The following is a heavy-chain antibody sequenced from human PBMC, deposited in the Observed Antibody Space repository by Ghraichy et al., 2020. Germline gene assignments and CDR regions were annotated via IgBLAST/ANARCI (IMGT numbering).Heavy chain of an antibody. CDR3: ARVPSSLDSKSDFHYYYPMDV. CDR2: LYHSGSA. Sequence: SQTLSLTCAVSGASISSADYSWSWIRQPPGKGLEWIGYLYHSGSAYYNPSLKSRVAISVDRPKNQFSLSLNTVTAADTAVYYCARVPSSLDSKSDFHYYYPMDVWGQGTAVTVSS. CDR1: GASISSADYS. V-gene: IGHV4-30-2*01. D-gene: IGHD3-9*01. J-gene: IGHJ6*02.